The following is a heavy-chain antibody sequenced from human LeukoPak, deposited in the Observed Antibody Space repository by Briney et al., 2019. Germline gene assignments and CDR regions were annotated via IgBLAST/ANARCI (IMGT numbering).Heavy chain of an antibody. D-gene: IGHD5-18*01. CDR1: GFTFDDYG. CDR2: ISWNGGRT. V-gene: IGHV3-20*04. J-gene: IGHJ6*02. CDR3: ARQTAMDKYYYYGMDV. Sequence: GGSLRLSCAASGFTFDDYGMSWVRQAPGKGLEWVSGISWNGGRTGYADSVKGRFTISRDNAKNSLYLQMNSLRAENTALYYCARQTAMDKYYYYGMDVWGQGTTVTVSS.